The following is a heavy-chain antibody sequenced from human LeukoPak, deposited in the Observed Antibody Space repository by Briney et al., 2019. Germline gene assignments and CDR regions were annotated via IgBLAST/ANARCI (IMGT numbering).Heavy chain of an antibody. D-gene: IGHD3-22*01. CDR1: GLPFSSCA. V-gene: IGHV4-39*01. CDR2: ISYSGST. Sequence: PGGSLRLSCAASGLPFSSCAMSWIRQSPGKGPEWIGSISYSGSTHYNPSLKSRITISVDTSKNQFSLKLSSVTAADTAVYYCARVRDSSGYQGLLDYWGQGTLVTVSS. CDR3: ARVRDSSGYQGLLDY. J-gene: IGHJ4*02.